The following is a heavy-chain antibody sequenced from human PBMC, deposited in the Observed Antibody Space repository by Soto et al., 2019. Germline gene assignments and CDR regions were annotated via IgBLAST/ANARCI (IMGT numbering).Heavy chain of an antibody. D-gene: IGHD1-26*01. Sequence: QVQLVESGGGVVQPGWSLRLSCAASGFSISDYGMEWVRQAPGKGLEWVALISYDGSNTYYADSVKRRFTISRDNSKDTLFLQMTGLRREDTAVYYCAKGAGDRLSLGMDVWGQGTTVTVSS. CDR2: ISYDGSNT. CDR1: GFSISDYG. V-gene: IGHV3-30*18. CDR3: AKGAGDRLSLGMDV. J-gene: IGHJ6*02.